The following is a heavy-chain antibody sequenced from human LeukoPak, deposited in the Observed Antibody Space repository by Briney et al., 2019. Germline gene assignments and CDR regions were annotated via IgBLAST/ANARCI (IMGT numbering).Heavy chain of an antibody. CDR2: IYYSGST. J-gene: IGHJ5*02. Sequence: SETLSLTCTVSGGSISSYYWSWIRQPPGKGLEWIGYIYYSGSTNYNPSLKSRVTISVDTSKNQFSLKLSSVTAADTAVYYCARAAVTTWVGWFDPWGQGTLVTVSS. V-gene: IGHV4-59*01. CDR3: ARAAVTTWVGWFDP. D-gene: IGHD4-11*01. CDR1: GGSISSYY.